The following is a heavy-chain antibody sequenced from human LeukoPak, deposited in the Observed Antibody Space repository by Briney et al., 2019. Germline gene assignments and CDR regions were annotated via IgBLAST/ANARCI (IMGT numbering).Heavy chain of an antibody. D-gene: IGHD7-27*01. Sequence: GASVKVSCKASGGTFSSYAISWERQAPGQGLEWMGGIIPIFGTANYAQKFQGRVTITADESTSTAYMELSSLRSEDTAVYYCARDRLGIPFDPWGQGTLVTVSS. CDR3: ARDRLGIPFDP. CDR1: GGTFSSYA. J-gene: IGHJ5*02. V-gene: IGHV1-69*13. CDR2: IIPIFGTA.